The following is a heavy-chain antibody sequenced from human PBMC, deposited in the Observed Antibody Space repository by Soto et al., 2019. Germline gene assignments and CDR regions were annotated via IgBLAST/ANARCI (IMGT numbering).Heavy chain of an antibody. CDR2: ISTTSNTI. J-gene: IGHJ4*02. CDR1: GFTFSDYS. V-gene: IGHV3-11*01. D-gene: IGHD3-10*01. CDR3: ARRSYFDY. Sequence: QVQLVESGGGLVKPGGSLRLSCAASGFTFSDYSMSWFRQAPGKELEWVSYISTTSNTIYYADSVKGRFTISRDNAENSLYLQMISLRAEDTVIYYCARRSYFDYWGQGTLVTFSS.